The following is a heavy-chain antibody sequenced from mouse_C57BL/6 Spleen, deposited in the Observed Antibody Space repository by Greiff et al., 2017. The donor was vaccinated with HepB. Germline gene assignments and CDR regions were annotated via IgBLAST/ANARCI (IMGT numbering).Heavy chain of an antibody. J-gene: IGHJ2*01. Sequence: VQLQQPGAELVKPGASVKLSCKASGYTFTSYWMHWVKQRPGQGLEWIGIIHPNSGSTNYNEKFKSKATLTVDKSSSTAYMQLSSLTSEDSAVYYCDRKDYYYGNGTHYFDYWGQGTTLTVSS. CDR3: DRKDYYYGNGTHYFDY. CDR1: GYTFTSYW. V-gene: IGHV1-64*01. D-gene: IGHD1-1*01. CDR2: IHPNSGST.